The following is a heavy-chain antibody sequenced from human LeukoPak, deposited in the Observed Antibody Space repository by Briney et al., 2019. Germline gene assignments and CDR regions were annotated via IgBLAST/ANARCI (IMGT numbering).Heavy chain of an antibody. D-gene: IGHD1/OR15-1a*01. CDR1: GGSIGSSNYY. Sequence: PSETLSLTCTVSGGSIGSSNYYWGWIRQPPGKGLEWVGSIYYSGTTYSNPSLKSRVTISVDTSKNQFSLKLTSVTAADTAVYYCARGGTIWTYYWGKGTLVTVSS. J-gene: IGHJ4*02. CDR3: ARGGTIWTYY. V-gene: IGHV4-39*07. CDR2: IYYSGTT.